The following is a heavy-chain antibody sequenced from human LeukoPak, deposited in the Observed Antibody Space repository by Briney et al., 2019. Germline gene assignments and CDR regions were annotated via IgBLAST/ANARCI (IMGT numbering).Heavy chain of an antibody. V-gene: IGHV1-2*02. D-gene: IGHD3-22*01. CDR3: ARGSMIVVVKYFDY. CDR1: GYTFTGYY. Sequence: GASVKVSCKASGYTFTGYYMHWVRQAPGQGLEWMGWINPNSGGTNYAQKFQGRFTMTRDTSISTAYMELSRLRSDHTAVYYCARGSMIVVVKYFDYWGQGTLVTVSS. J-gene: IGHJ4*02. CDR2: INPNSGGT.